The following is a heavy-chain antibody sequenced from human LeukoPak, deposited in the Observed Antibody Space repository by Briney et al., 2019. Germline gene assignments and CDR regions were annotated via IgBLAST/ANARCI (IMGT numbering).Heavy chain of an antibody. J-gene: IGHJ6*02. CDR3: AKGATEGYYYYYGLDV. Sequence: ASVKVSFKASGYTFTGYYMHWVRQAPGQGLEWMGWINPKSGATTYAQKFQDRVTLTRDTSINTAYMDLSGLTSGDTAVFYCAKGATEGYYYYYGLDVWGQGTTVTVSS. CDR1: GYTFTGYY. V-gene: IGHV1-2*02. CDR2: INPKSGAT.